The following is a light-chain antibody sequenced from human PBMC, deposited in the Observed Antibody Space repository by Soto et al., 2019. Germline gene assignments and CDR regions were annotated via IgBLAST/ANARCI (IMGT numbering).Light chain of an antibody. CDR3: QQARAFPLT. Sequence: DIQMTQSPSSVSASIGDRVTITCRASQDINRWLSWYQKKPGKAPRFLIYGASTLQSGVPSRFSGSGFGTDFTLTISSLQPEDFATYYFQQARAFPLTFGGGTKVEIK. V-gene: IGKV1-12*01. CDR2: GAS. CDR1: QDINRW. J-gene: IGKJ4*01.